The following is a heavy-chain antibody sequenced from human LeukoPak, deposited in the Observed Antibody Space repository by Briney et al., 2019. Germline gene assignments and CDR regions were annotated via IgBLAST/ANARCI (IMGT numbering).Heavy chain of an antibody. V-gene: IGHV4-59*08. CDR2: IYYSGST. CDR3: AGHHPRNTVDF. D-gene: IGHD2/OR15-2a*01. J-gene: IGHJ4*02. Sequence: PSETLSLTCTVSGGSISSYYWSWIRQPPGKGLEWIGYIYYSGSTNHNPSLKSRVTISLDTSKNQFSLKLSSVTAADTAVYYCAGHHPRNTVDFWGQGTLVTVSS. CDR1: GGSISSYY.